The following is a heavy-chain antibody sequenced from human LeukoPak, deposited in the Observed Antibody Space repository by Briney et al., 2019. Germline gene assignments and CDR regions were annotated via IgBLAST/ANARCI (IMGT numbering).Heavy chain of an antibody. J-gene: IGHJ3*02. CDR1: GFTVSSSY. CDR2: IYSGGSA. Sequence: PGGSLRLSCAASGFTVSSSYVNWVRQAPGKGLDWVSVIYSGGSAYYADSVKGRFTTSRDKSKNTLDLQMNSLRTEDTAVYYCARGLRSSTTWGAIDIWGQGTMVTVSS. D-gene: IGHD2-2*01. V-gene: IGHV3-66*02. CDR3: ARGLRSSTTWGAIDI.